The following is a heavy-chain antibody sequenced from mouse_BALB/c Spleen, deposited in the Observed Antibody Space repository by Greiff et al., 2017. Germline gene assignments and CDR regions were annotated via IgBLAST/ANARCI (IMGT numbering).Heavy chain of an antibody. CDR2: ISDGGSYT. J-gene: IGHJ3*01. D-gene: IGHD2-4*01. CDR1: GFTFSDYY. CDR3: AREGYDSWFAY. V-gene: IGHV5-4*02. Sequence: GKLMESGGGLVKPGGSLKLSCAASGFTFSDYYMYWVRQTPEKRLEWVATISDGGSYTYYPDSVKGRFTISRDNAKNNLYLQMSSLKSEDTAMYYCAREGYDSWFAYWGQGTLVTVSA.